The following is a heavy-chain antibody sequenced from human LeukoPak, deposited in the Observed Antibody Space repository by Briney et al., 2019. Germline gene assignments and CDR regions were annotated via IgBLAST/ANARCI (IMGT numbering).Heavy chain of an antibody. CDR1: GFTFSSYA. J-gene: IGHJ6*04. CDR3: AKGGYDILTGYHYGMDF. CDR2: ISGSGGST. V-gene: IGHV3-23*01. D-gene: IGHD3-9*01. Sequence: GGSLRLSCAASGFTFSSYAMNWVRQAPGKGLEWVSAISGSGGSTYYADSVKGRFTISRDNSKNTLYLQMNSLRAEDTAVYYCAKGGYDILTGYHYGMDFWGKGTTASVSS.